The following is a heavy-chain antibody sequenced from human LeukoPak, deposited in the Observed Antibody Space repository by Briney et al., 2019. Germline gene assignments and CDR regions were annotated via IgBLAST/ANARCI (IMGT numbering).Heavy chain of an antibody. D-gene: IGHD3-22*01. CDR3: ARDGYYDSSGPYWYFDL. CDR2: ISYSGST. CDR1: GGSISGYY. Sequence: SETLSLTCTVSGGSISGYYWSWIRQPPGKGLEWVGYISYSGSTNYNPSLKSRVTISVDTSKNQFSLKLSSVTAADTAVYYCARDGYYDSSGPYWYFDLWGRGTLVTVSS. V-gene: IGHV4-59*01. J-gene: IGHJ2*01.